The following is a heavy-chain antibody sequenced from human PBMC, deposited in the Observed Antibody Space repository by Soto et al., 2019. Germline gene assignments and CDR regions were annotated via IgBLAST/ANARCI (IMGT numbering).Heavy chain of an antibody. V-gene: IGHV3-23*01. CDR2: ISGSGIST. J-gene: IGHJ4*02. CDR3: AKNSEISAHSSFDY. Sequence: GGSLRLSCAAYGLTFSSYAMSWVRQAPGKGLEWVSGISGSGISTYYADSVKGRFTISRDNSKNTLYLQMNSLRAEDTAVYCCAKNSEISAHSSFDYWGQGTLVTGSS. D-gene: IGHD1-26*01. CDR1: GLTFSSYA.